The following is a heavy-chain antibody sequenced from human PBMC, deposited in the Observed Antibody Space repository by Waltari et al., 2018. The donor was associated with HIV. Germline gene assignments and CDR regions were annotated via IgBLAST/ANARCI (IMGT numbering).Heavy chain of an antibody. CDR1: GFAFVSYA. V-gene: IGHV3-23*01. D-gene: IGHD3-22*01. CDR3: AKAFYEDTAYYYDF. Sequence: EVQLMESGGGLVQPGGSRRLSCAASGFAFVSYALTWVSQSPERGLEWVAAIDGSGTKSFYADSVKGRFTLSRDNSKNTVFLQMNSLRAADTAIYYCAKAFYEDTAYYYDFWGRGTRVTVSS. J-gene: IGHJ4*02. CDR2: IDGSGTKS.